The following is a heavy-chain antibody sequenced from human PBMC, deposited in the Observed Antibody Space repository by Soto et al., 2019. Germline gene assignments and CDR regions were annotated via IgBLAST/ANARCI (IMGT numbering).Heavy chain of an antibody. CDR1: GFTFSSYG. Sequence: QVQLVESGGGVVQPERSLRLSCAASGFTFSSYGMLWVRQAPGKGLEWVAVIWYDGSNKYYADSVKGRFTISRDNSKNTLYLQMNSLRAEDTAVYYCARGDYYYYGMDVWGQGTTVTVSS. CDR3: ARGDYYYYGMDV. V-gene: IGHV3-33*01. J-gene: IGHJ6*02. CDR2: IWYDGSNK.